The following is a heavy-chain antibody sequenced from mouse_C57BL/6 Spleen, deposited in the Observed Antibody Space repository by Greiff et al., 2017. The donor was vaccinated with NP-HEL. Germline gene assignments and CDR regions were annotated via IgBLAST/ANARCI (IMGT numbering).Heavy chain of an antibody. D-gene: IGHD1-1*01. J-gene: IGHJ3*01. V-gene: IGHV1-18*01. Sequence: VQLQQSGPELVKPGASVKIPCKASGYTFTDYNMDWVKQSHGKSLEWIGDINPNNGGTIYNQKFKGKATLTVDKSSSTAYMELRSLTSEDTAVYYCARRYYGSSPGFAYWGQGTLVTVSA. CDR1: GYTFTDYN. CDR2: INPNNGGT. CDR3: ARRYYGSSPGFAY.